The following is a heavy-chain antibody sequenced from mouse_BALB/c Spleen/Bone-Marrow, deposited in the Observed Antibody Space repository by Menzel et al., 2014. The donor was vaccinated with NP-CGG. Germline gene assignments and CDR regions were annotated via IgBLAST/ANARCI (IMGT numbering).Heavy chain of an antibody. CDR1: GFDFSRYW. CDR3: ARLGYYGMMAY. J-gene: IGHJ4*01. V-gene: IGHV4-1*02. D-gene: IGHD1-1*01. CDR2: INPESSTI. Sequence: DVQLVESGGGLVQPGGSLKLSCAASGFDFSRYWMGWVRQAPGRGLKWIREINPESSTINYTPSLKDKFIISRDNAKNALYLQMSKVRSEDTALYFCARLGYYGMMAYWGQGTSVTVSS.